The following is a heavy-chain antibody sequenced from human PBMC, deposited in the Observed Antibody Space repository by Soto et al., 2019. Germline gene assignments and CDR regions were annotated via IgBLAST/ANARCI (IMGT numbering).Heavy chain of an antibody. CDR2: IDPSDSYT. CDR3: VNDISTTGMDT. Sequence: GESLKISCKGSGYSFTSYWISWVRHMPGKGLEWMGRIDPSDSYTKYSPSFQGHVTISADKSISTAYLQWSSLKASDTAMYYCVNDISTTGMDTWGQETTVPVSS. CDR1: GYSFTSYW. J-gene: IGHJ6*02. V-gene: IGHV5-10-1*01. D-gene: IGHD2-2*01.